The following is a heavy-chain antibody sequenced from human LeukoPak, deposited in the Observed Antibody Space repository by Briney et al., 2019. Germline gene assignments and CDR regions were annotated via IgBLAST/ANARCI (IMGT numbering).Heavy chain of an antibody. CDR1: GVSISSYY. CDR3: AGHYYDSSGAAG. J-gene: IGHJ4*02. D-gene: IGHD3-22*01. V-gene: IGHV4-59*01. Sequence: SETLSLTCTASGVSISSYYWSWIRQPPGKGLEWIGYIYYSESTNYNPSLKSRVTISVDTSKNQFSLKLSSVTATNTAGYYCAGHYYDSSGAAGWGQGTLVTVSS. CDR2: IYYSEST.